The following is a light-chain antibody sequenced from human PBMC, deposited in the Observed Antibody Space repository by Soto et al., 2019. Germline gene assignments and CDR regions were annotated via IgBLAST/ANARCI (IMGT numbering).Light chain of an antibody. Sequence: QSVLTQPRSVAGSPGQSVTISCTGTSSDVGGYNYVSWYQQHPGNAPKLRIYDVSKRPSGVPDRFSGYKSGNTASLTISGLQAEDEAEYYCCSYAGSYTRVFGGGTKLTVL. CDR3: CSYAGSYTRV. J-gene: IGLJ3*02. CDR2: DVS. CDR1: SSDVGGYNY. V-gene: IGLV2-11*01.